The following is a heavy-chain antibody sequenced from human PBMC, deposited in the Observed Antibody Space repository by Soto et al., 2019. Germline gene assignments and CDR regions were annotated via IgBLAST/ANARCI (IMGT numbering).Heavy chain of an antibody. J-gene: IGHJ3*02. D-gene: IGHD6-13*01. V-gene: IGHV1-69*13. Sequence: GASVKVSCKASGGTFSSYATSWVRQAPGQGLEWMGGIIPIFGTANYAQRFQGRVTITADESTSTAYMELSSLRSEDTAVYYCARDGVAAAGSIWGQGTMVTVSS. CDR1: GGTFSSYA. CDR3: ARDGVAAAGSI. CDR2: IIPIFGTA.